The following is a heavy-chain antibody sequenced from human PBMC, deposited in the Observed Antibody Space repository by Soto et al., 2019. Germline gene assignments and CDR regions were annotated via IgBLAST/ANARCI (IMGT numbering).Heavy chain of an antibody. CDR2: IIPIFGTA. CDR1: GGTFSSYA. D-gene: IGHD6-6*01. V-gene: IGHV1-69*13. J-gene: IGHJ6*02. CDR3: ARGGRSSSSYYYYGMDV. Sequence: GASVKVSCKASGGTFSSYAISWLRQAPGQGLEWMGGIIPIFGTANYAQKFQGRVTITADESTSTAYMELSSLRSEDTAVYYCARGGRSSSSYYYYGMDVWGQGTTVTVSS.